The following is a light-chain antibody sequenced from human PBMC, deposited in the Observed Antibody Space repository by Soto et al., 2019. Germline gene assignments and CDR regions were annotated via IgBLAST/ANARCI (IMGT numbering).Light chain of an antibody. CDR2: GAS. V-gene: IGKV3-20*01. CDR3: QQYGSSPPVT. CDR1: QSVSSSY. J-gene: IGKJ5*01. Sequence: IVLTHSLGTLSLYPGERATLSSRAIQSVSSSYLAWYQQKPGQAPRLLIYGASNRATGIPDRFSGSGSGTDFTLTISRLEPEDFAVYYCQQYGSSPPVTSGQGTRPEI.